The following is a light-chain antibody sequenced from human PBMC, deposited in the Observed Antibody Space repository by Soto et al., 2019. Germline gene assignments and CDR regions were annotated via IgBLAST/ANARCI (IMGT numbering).Light chain of an antibody. CDR2: GNS. J-gene: IGLJ2*01. Sequence: QSVLTQPPSVSGAPGQRVTISCTGSSSNIGAGYDVHWYQQLPGTAPKLPIYGNSNRPSGVPDRFSGSKSGTSASLAITGLQAEDEADYYCHSYDSSLSVVFGGGTKLTVL. CDR3: HSYDSSLSVV. CDR1: SSNIGAGYD. V-gene: IGLV1-40*01.